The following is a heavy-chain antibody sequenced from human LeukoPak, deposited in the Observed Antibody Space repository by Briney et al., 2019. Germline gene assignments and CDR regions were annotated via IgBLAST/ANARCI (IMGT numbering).Heavy chain of an antibody. CDR2: INPNSGDT. CDR1: GYTFTDYY. CDR3: ARDWGYCSGGNCQIHWFDP. V-gene: IGHV1-2*02. D-gene: IGHD2-15*01. Sequence: GASVKVSCKASGYTFTDYYFHWVRQAPGQGLEWMGWINPNSGDTNYAQKFQDRVTMTRDTSISTAYMELRRLRSDDTVLYYCARDWGYCSGGNCQIHWFDPWGQGTLVTVSS. J-gene: IGHJ5*02.